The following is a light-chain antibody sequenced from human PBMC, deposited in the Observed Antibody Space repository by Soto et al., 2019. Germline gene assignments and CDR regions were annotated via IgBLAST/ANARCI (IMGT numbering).Light chain of an antibody. CDR1: QSISNY. CDR3: QQSYSMPPIT. CDR2: AAS. J-gene: IGKJ4*01. V-gene: IGKV1-39*01. Sequence: DIQLTQSPSSMSASVGDRVTITCRASQSISNYLNWYQQKPGKAPKVLISAASSLQRGVPSRFSGSGSGTDFTLTISSLQPEDFATYDCQQSYSMPPITFGGGTKVAIK.